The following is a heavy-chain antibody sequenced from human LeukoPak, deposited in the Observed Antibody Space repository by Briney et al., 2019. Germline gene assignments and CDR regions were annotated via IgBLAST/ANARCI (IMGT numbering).Heavy chain of an antibody. V-gene: IGHV3-33*07. CDR3: ARIADQWLAYFDY. CDR1: GFTFSSYG. CDR2: IWYDGSNK. Sequence: GGSLRLSCAASGFTFSSYGMYWVRQAPGKGVEWVAVIWYDGSNKYYADSVKGRFTISRDNSKNALYLQMNSLRAEDTAVYYCARIADQWLAYFDYWGQGTLVTVSS. D-gene: IGHD6-19*01. J-gene: IGHJ4*02.